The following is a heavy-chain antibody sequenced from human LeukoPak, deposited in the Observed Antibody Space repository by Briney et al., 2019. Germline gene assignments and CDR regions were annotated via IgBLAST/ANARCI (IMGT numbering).Heavy chain of an antibody. CDR2: INPNSGGT. Sequence: ASVKVSCKASGYTFTGYYMHWVRQAPGQGLEWMGWINPNSGGTNYAQKFQGRVTMTRDTSISTAYMELSRLRSDDTAAYYCARPRLDIVAFDPWGQGTLVTVSS. D-gene: IGHD2-15*01. J-gene: IGHJ5*02. V-gene: IGHV1-2*02. CDR1: GYTFTGYY. CDR3: ARPRLDIVAFDP.